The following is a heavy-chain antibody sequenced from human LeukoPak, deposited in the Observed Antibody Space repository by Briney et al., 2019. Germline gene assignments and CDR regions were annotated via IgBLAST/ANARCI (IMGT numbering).Heavy chain of an antibody. CDR2: ISGSGGST. J-gene: IGHJ6*02. Sequence: GGSLRLSCAASGFTFSSYAMSWVRQAPGKGLEWASAISGSGGSTYYADSVKGRFTISRDNSKNTLYLQMNSLRAEDTAVYYCARDLRAEVLLWFGERDGYYYGMDVWGQGTTVTVSS. CDR3: ARDLRAEVLLWFGERDGYYYGMDV. D-gene: IGHD3-10*01. V-gene: IGHV3-23*01. CDR1: GFTFSSYA.